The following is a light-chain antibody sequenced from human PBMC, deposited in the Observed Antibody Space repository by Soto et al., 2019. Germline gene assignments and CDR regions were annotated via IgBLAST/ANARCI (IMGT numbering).Light chain of an antibody. J-gene: IGKJ1*01. CDR3: QEYNGFYRT. CDR2: DAS. Sequence: DIQLTQSPATLSASVGDRVTITCRASQYISSWLAWYQQKPGKAPNLLIYDASSLESGVPSRFSGSRSGTEFTLTISSLQPEDFATYYCQEYNGFYRTFGQGTKVEIK. V-gene: IGKV1-5*01. CDR1: QYISSW.